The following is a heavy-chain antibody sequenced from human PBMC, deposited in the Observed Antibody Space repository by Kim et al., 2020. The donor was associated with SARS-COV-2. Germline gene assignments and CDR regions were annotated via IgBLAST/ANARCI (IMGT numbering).Heavy chain of an antibody. D-gene: IGHD3-10*01. CDR1: ELTFSSYW. CDR2: IKPDGSER. Sequence: GGSLRLSCAASELTFSSYWMSWVRRAPGKGLEWVANIKPDGSERYYLDSVKGRFTISRDNAKNSLYLQMNSLRAEDTAVYYCARDPGADWGQGTLVTVSS. CDR3: ARDPGAD. J-gene: IGHJ4*02. V-gene: IGHV3-7*01.